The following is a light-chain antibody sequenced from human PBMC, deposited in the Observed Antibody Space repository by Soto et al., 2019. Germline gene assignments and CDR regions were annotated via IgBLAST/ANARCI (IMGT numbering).Light chain of an antibody. CDR2: IDSDGSH. Sequence: QPVLTQSPSASASLGASVKLTCTLSSGHSSYAIAWHQQQPEKGPRYLMRIDSDGSHNKGDGIPDRFSGSSSGAERYLTISSLQSEDEADYYCQTWETGIWVFGGGTKLTVL. J-gene: IGLJ3*02. CDR1: SGHSSYA. CDR3: QTWETGIWV. V-gene: IGLV4-69*01.